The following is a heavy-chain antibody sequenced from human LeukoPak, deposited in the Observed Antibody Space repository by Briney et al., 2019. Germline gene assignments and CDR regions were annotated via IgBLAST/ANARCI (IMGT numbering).Heavy chain of an antibody. Sequence: SETLSLTCTVSGGSISSSSYYWGWIRQPPGKGLEWIGSIYYSGSTYYTPSLKSRVTISVDTSKNQFSLKLSSVTAADTAVYYCVMTTVVTNDPYFDYWGRGTLVTVAS. CDR2: IYYSGST. CDR3: VMTTVVTNDPYFDY. J-gene: IGHJ4*02. V-gene: IGHV4-39*07. D-gene: IGHD4-23*01. CDR1: GGSISSSSYY.